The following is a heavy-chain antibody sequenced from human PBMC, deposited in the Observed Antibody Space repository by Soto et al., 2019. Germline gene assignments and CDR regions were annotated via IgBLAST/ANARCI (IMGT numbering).Heavy chain of an antibody. J-gene: IGHJ4*02. V-gene: IGHV3-33*03. Sequence: PGGSLRLSCAASGFTFGNYGMHWVRQAPGKGLEWVAVIWFDGNKQHYADSVKGRFTISRDNAKNSLYLQMNSLRADDTAVYYCATDSGYSSASAYYFDFWGQGALVTVSS. CDR1: GFTFGNYG. D-gene: IGHD5-12*01. CDR3: ATDSGYSSASAYYFDF. CDR2: IWFDGNKQ.